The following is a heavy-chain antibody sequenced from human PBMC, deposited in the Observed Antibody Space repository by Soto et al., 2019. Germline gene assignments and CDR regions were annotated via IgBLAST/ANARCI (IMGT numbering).Heavy chain of an antibody. CDR2: ISYDGSNK. CDR1: VFTFSSYA. J-gene: IGHJ4*02. CDR3: ARHGSGWYALLGSSFDY. V-gene: IGHV3-30-3*01. D-gene: IGHD6-19*01. Sequence: VQLVESGGGVGQPGRSLRLSCAASVFTFSSYAMHWVRQAPGKGLEWVAVISYDGSNKYYADSVKGRFTISRDNSNNTLYLQMNSLRAEDTAVYYCARHGSGWYALLGSSFDYWGQGTLVTVSS.